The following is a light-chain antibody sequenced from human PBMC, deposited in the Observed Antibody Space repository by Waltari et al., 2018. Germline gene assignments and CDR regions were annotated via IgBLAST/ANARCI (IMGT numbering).Light chain of an antibody. Sequence: VLTQPSSLPPSPGSSATLTCTFRSVINVVTYRTHSYQQQPGSRRQYLLRYKSDSGRHRGSGGPRRFSSAKSAAAKGEILLTSVLQYEEEADYYRMMWNASAWVFGGGTKLTVL. CDR2: YKSDSGR. CDR3: MMWNASAWV. CDR1: SVINVVTYR. V-gene: IGLV5-45*02. J-gene: IGLJ3*02.